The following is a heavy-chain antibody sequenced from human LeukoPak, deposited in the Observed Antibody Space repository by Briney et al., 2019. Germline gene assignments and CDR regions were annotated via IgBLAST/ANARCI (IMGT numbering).Heavy chain of an antibody. CDR1: GFTFDDYA. CDR3: AKDPYRAVAGYFDY. CDR2: ISWNSGSI. D-gene: IGHD6-19*01. J-gene: IGHJ4*02. V-gene: IGHV3-9*01. Sequence: GGSLRLSCAASGFTFDDYAMHWVRQAPGKGLEWVSGISWNSGSIGYADSVKGRFTISRDNAKNSLYLQMNSLRAEDTALYYCAKDPYRAVAGYFDYWGQGTLVTVSS.